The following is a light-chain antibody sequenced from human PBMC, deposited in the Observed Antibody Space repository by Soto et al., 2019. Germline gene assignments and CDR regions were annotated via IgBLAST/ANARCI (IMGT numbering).Light chain of an antibody. V-gene: IGKV3-20*01. Sequence: EIVLTQSPGTLSLSPGERATLSCRSSQSVSSSYLAWYQQKPGQAPRLLIYDASNSATGIPDRFSGSGSGTDFTLTISRLELEDFAVYYCQQYGNSPTFGQGTKVEIK. J-gene: IGKJ1*01. CDR2: DAS. CDR1: QSVSSSY. CDR3: QQYGNSPT.